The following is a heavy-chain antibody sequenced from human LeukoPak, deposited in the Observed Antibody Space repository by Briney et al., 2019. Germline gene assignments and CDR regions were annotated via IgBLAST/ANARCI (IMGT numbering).Heavy chain of an antibody. V-gene: IGHV3-21*01. CDR1: GFTFSSYS. CDR2: ISSSSSYI. CDR3: ARASYYYDXXGYYYYYGMDV. Sequence: GGSLRLSCAASGFTFSSYSMTWVRQAPGKGLEWVSSISSSSSYIYYADSVKGRFTISRDNAKNSLYLQMNSLRAEDTAVYYCARASYYYDXXGYYYYYGMDVWGQGTTVTVS. J-gene: IGHJ6*02. D-gene: IGHD3-22*01.